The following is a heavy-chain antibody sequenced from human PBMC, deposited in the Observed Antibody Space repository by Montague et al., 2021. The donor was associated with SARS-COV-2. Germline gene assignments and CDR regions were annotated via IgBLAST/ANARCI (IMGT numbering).Heavy chain of an antibody. J-gene: IGHJ5*02. Sequence: SETLSLTCAVYGGSFSDYFWTWIRQPPGKGLEWIGEINHRGTSNYNPSLKSRVSISVDTSKNQFSLYLGSVTAADTAVYYCARLRRGTYYVSFDPWGQGTLVSVSS. D-gene: IGHD1-26*01. CDR3: ARLRRGTYYVSFDP. CDR1: GGSFSDYF. V-gene: IGHV4-34*01. CDR2: INHRGTS.